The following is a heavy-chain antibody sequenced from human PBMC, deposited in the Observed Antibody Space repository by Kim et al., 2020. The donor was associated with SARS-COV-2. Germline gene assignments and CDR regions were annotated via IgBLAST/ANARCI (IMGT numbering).Heavy chain of an antibody. CDR3: ARGRYSSSWYGPHWYFDL. V-gene: IGHV4-34*01. J-gene: IGHJ2*01. CDR1: GGSFSGYY. Sequence: SETLSLTCAVYGGSFSGYYWSWIRQPPGKGLEWIGEINHSGSTNYNPSLKSRATISVDTSKNQFSLKLSSVTAADTAVYYCARGRYSSSWYGPHWYFDLWGRGTLVTVSS. D-gene: IGHD6-13*01. CDR2: INHSGST.